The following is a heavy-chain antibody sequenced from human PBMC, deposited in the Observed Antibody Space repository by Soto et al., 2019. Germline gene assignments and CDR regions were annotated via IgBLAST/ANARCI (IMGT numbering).Heavy chain of an antibody. Sequence: PSETLSLTCTVSGGSISSSSYYWGWIRQPPGKGLEWIGSIYYSGSTYYNPSLKSRVTISVDRSKNQFSLKLSSVTAADTAVYYCARDSGYSYGSRGAPYGMDVWGQGTTVTVSS. V-gene: IGHV4-39*07. J-gene: IGHJ6*02. D-gene: IGHD5-18*01. CDR1: GGSISSSSYY. CDR2: IYYSGST. CDR3: ARDSGYSYGSRGAPYGMDV.